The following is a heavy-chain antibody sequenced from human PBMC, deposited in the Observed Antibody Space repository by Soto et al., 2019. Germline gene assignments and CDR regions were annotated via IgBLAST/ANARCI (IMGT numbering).Heavy chain of an antibody. D-gene: IGHD1-7*01. Sequence: GGSLRLSCAASGFTFSSYWMHWVRQAPGKGLVWVSRINSDGSSTSYADSVKGRFTISRDNAKNTLYLQMNSLRAEDTAVYYCARGTQELLNVDYYYGMDVWGQGTTVTVSS. CDR1: GFTFSSYW. CDR3: ARGTQELLNVDYYYGMDV. J-gene: IGHJ6*02. CDR2: INSDGSST. V-gene: IGHV3-74*01.